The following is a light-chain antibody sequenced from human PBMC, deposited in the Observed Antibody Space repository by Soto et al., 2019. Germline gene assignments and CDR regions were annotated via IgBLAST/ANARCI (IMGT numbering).Light chain of an antibody. Sequence: EIFLAQAPFTLSSGPGEIATLSCRALQSVSSSYLAWYQQRPGQAPRLLIYGTSSRATGIPDRFSGSGSGTDFTLTITRLEPEDFAVYYCHQYGISPPRTFGQGTKVDIK. CDR3: HQYGISPPRT. J-gene: IGKJ1*01. V-gene: IGKV3-20*01. CDR1: QSVSSSY. CDR2: GTS.